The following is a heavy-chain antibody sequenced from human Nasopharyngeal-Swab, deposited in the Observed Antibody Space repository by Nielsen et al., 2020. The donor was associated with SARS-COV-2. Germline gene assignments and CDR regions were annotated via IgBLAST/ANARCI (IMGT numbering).Heavy chain of an antibody. Sequence: GRSLRLSCAASGVTFTSYAMTWVRQAQGKGLEWVSAMSGIGDRTYYAESVRGRLTISRDNSKNALYLQMNSLRAEDTAVYYCAKEERSSSWYVTFDYWGQGTLVTVSS. D-gene: IGHD6-13*01. V-gene: IGHV3-23*01. CDR1: GVTFTSYA. J-gene: IGHJ4*02. CDR3: AKEERSSSWYVTFDY. CDR2: MSGIGDRT.